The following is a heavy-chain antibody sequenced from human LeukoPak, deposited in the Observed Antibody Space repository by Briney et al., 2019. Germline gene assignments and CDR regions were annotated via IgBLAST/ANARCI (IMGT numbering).Heavy chain of an antibody. CDR3: ARGKGYCSGGSCYSAHYYYYMDV. CDR1: GGTFSSYA. Sequence: SVKVSCKASGGTFSSYAISWVRQAPGQGLEWMGGIIPIFGTANYAQKFQGRVTITADKSTSTAYMELSSLRSEDTAVYYCARGKGYCSGGSCYSAHYYYYMDVWGKGTTVTVSS. D-gene: IGHD2-15*01. CDR2: IIPIFGTA. V-gene: IGHV1-69*06. J-gene: IGHJ6*03.